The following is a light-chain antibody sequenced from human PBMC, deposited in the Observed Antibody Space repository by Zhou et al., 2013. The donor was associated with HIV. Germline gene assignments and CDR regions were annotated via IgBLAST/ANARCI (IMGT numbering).Light chain of an antibody. CDR2: LAS. CDR1: QSISSY. CDR3: QQSDTTPRT. J-gene: IGKJ1*01. Sequence: DIQMTQSPSSLSASVGDRVTITCRASQSISSYLNWYQQKPGKAPKLLIYLASTLEYGVPARFSGSASGTEFTLTISGLQPEDLATYYCQQSDTTPRTFGQGTKVDIK. V-gene: IGKV1-39*01.